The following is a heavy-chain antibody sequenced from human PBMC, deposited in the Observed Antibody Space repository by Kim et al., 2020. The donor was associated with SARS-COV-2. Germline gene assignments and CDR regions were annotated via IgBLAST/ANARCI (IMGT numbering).Heavy chain of an antibody. CDR1: VFTFSSYS. V-gene: IGHV3-48*02. CDR2: ISSSSSTI. D-gene: IGHD3-10*01. Sequence: GGSLRLSCAASVFTFSSYSMNWVRQAPGKGLEWVSYISSSSSTIYYADSVKGRFTISRDNANNSLYLQRNSLRDEDTAVYYFAREGDYYGSGSYYYYYGMDVWGHGTTVTVSS. CDR3: AREGDYYGSGSYYYYYGMDV. J-gene: IGHJ6*02.